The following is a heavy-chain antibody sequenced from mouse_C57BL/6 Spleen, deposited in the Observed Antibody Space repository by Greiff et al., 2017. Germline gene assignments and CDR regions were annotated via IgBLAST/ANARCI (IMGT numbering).Heavy chain of an antibody. CDR1: GFTFSDYG. CDR3: ARSSMITRRVSYAMDY. Sequence: EVQVVESGGGLVKPGGSLKLSCAASGFTFSDYGMHWVRKAPEKGLEWVAYISSGSSNIYYADTGKGRFTISRDNAKNTLFLQMTSLRSEDTAMYYCARSSMITRRVSYAMDYWGQGTSVTVSS. D-gene: IGHD2-4*01. CDR2: ISSGSSNI. J-gene: IGHJ4*01. V-gene: IGHV5-17*01.